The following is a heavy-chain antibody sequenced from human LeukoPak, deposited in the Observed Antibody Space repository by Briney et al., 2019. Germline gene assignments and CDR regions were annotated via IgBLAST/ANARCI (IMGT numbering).Heavy chain of an antibody. V-gene: IGHV4-59*08. CDR2: IYYSGST. CDR3: ARQIPATYHYGSGTFMDV. Sequence: SSETLSLTCTVSGGSISSYYWSWIRQPPGKGLEWIGYIYYSGSTNYNPSLKSRVTISVDTSKNQFSLKLSSVTAADTAVYYCARQIPATYHYGSGTFMDVWGKGTTVTISS. D-gene: IGHD3-10*01. J-gene: IGHJ6*03. CDR1: GGSISSYY.